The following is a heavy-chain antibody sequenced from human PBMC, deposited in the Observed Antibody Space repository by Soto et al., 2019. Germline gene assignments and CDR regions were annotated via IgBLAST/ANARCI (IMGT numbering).Heavy chain of an antibody. V-gene: IGHV3-30*18. CDR1: GFMFSGFG. CDR3: SKPFGYYFGLGNHCEASDM. Sequence: QVQLVESGGGVVQPGRSLRLSCAASGFMFSGFGMHWVRQAPGKGLQWVAGISKDGSKKYYADSVKGRFTISRDNSKKKLYLQMKRLRAEDKGVYYWSKPFGYYFGLGNHCEASDMWGQGKGVTGFS. D-gene: IGHD3-10*01. CDR2: ISKDGSKK. J-gene: IGHJ3*02.